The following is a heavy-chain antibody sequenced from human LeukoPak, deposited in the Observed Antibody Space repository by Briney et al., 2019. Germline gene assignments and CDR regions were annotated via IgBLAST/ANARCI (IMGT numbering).Heavy chain of an antibody. Sequence: GGSLRLSCAASGFTFSSSAMSWVRQAPGKGLEWVSNISGSGSGGSTYYADSVKGRFTISRDNSKNTLYLQMNSLRAEDTAVYYCAKDIRGITMIVAGFGDYWGQGTLVTVSS. J-gene: IGHJ4*02. CDR1: GFTFSSSA. D-gene: IGHD3-22*01. CDR3: AKDIRGITMIVAGFGDY. CDR2: ISGSGSGGST. V-gene: IGHV3-23*01.